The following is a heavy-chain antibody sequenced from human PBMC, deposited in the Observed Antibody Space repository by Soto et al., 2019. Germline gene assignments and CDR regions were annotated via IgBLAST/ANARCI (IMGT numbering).Heavy chain of an antibody. CDR2: IYYSGST. CDR3: ARERPDGSRLAP. CDR1: GGSISSGDYY. D-gene: IGHD6-13*01. V-gene: IGHV4-30-4*01. J-gene: IGHJ5*02. Sequence: QVQLQESGPGLVKPSQTLSLTCTVSGGSISSGDYYWSWIRQPPGKGLEWIGYIYYSGSTYYNPSLKSRVTSTVDASNNQFSLKLSSGTAADTAVYYCARERPDGSRLAPWGQGTLVTVSS.